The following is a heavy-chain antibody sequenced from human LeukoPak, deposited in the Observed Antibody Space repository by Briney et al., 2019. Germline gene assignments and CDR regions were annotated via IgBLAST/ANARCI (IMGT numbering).Heavy chain of an antibody. Sequence: GASVKVSCKASGYTFTGYYMHWVRQAPGQGLEWMGWINPNSGGTNYAQKFQGRVTMTRDTSISTAYMELSRLRSDDTAVHYCARDRGASSRYDFDYWGQGTLVTVSS. V-gene: IGHV1-2*02. CDR1: GYTFTGYY. D-gene: IGHD6-13*01. J-gene: IGHJ4*02. CDR2: INPNSGGT. CDR3: ARDRGASSRYDFDY.